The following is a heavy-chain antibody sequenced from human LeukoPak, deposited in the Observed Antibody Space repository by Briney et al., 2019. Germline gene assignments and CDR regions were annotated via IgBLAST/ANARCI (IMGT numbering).Heavy chain of an antibody. D-gene: IGHD6-13*01. CDR2: MIPIFGTA. CDR1: GGTFSSYA. CDR3: ARAQGGIAASDAFDI. V-gene: IGHV1-69*13. Sequence: SVKVSCKASGGTFSSYAISWVRQAPGQGLEWMGGMIPIFGTANYAQKFQGRVTITADESTSTAYMELSSLRSEDTAVYYCARAQGGIAASDAFDIWGQGTMVTVSS. J-gene: IGHJ3*02.